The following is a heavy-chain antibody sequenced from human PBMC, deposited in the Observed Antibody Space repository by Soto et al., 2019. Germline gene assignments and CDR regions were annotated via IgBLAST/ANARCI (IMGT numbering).Heavy chain of an antibody. CDR1: GGTLSDHG. Sequence: QVQLEQSGAEVKKPGSSMKVSCKASGGTLSDHGVAWLRQAPGQGLEWMGGTIPVFNTAKYAQKFQGRVTVTADKFTNIAYMELSSLRSEDTALYLCARGVYGSGNYYTGPAAFDIWGQGTMVIVSS. J-gene: IGHJ3*02. CDR3: ARGVYGSGNYYTGPAAFDI. D-gene: IGHD3-10*01. CDR2: TIPVFNTA. V-gene: IGHV1-69*06.